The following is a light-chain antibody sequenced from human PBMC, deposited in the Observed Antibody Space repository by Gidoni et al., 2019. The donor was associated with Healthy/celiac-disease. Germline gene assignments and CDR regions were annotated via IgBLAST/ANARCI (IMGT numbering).Light chain of an antibody. V-gene: IGLV1-44*01. J-gene: IGLJ1*01. CDR2: SNN. Sequence: GQRVTISCSGSSSNIGSTTVNWYQQLPGTAPKLLIYSNNQRPSGVPDRFSGSKSGTSASLAISGLQSEDEADYYCAAWDDSLNGHYVFGTGTKVTVL. CDR3: AAWDDSLNGHYV. CDR1: SSNIGSTT.